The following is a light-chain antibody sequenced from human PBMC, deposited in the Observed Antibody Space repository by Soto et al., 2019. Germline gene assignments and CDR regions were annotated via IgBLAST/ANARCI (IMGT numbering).Light chain of an antibody. J-gene: IGKJ1*01. CDR2: EAS. V-gene: IGKV1-5*01. CDR3: QHYIRFPWT. Sequence: DIQMTQSPSTLSASVGDRVTITCRASQTISSFLAWYQHKPGEVPKLLIAEASRLESGVPSRFSGSGSGTEFTLTISSLQPDDFAPYYGQHYIRFPWTLGQGTMVEI. CDR1: QTISSF.